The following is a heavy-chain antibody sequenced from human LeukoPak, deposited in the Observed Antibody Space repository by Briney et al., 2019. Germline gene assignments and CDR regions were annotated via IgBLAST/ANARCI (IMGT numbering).Heavy chain of an antibody. V-gene: IGHV4-30-4*01. CDR1: GGSINSGDYY. CDR3: ARVDDPVKNFDY. CDR2: IYYTGST. J-gene: IGHJ4*02. D-gene: IGHD1-1*01. Sequence: SETLSLTCTVSGGSINSGDYYWSWIRQPPGKGLEWIGYIYYTGSTYYNPSLKSRVTISVDTSKNQFSLKLSSVTAADTAVYYCARVDDPVKNFDYWGQGTLVTVSS.